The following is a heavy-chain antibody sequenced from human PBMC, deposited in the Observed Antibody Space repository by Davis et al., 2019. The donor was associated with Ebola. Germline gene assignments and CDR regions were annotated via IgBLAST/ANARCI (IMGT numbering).Heavy chain of an antibody. V-gene: IGHV4-39*07. D-gene: IGHD4-17*01. CDR1: GGSISSSSYY. CDR3: TRSRTVTQFDY. Sequence: SETLSLTCTVSGGSISSSSYYWGWLRQPPGKGLEWIGRIYYSESTYYNPSLKSRVTISVDTSKNQFSLKLSSVTAADTAVYYCTRSRTVTQFDYWGQGTLVTVSS. J-gene: IGHJ4*02. CDR2: IYYSEST.